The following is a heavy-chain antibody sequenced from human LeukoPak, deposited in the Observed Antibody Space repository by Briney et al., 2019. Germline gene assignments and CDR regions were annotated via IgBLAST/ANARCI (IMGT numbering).Heavy chain of an antibody. CDR3: ARDHRYFDL. J-gene: IGHJ2*01. CDR1: GFTFSSYG. Sequence: SGGSLRLSCAASGFTFSSYGMHWVRQAPGKGLEWVAVIWYDGSNKYYADSVKGRFTISRDNAKNLLYLQMNSLRAEDTAVYYCARDHRYFDLWGRGSLVTVSS. V-gene: IGHV3-33*01. CDR2: IWYDGSNK.